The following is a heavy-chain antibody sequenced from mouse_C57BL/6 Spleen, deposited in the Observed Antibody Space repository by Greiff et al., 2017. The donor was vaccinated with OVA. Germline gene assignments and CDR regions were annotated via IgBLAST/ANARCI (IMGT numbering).Heavy chain of an antibody. CDR2: IWSGGST. D-gene: IGHD4-1*01. CDR1: GFSLTSYG. CDR3: ARGCWDDWYFDV. V-gene: IGHV2-2*01. Sequence: QVQLQQSGPGLVQPSQSLSITCTVSGFSLTSYGVHWVRQSPGKGLEWLGVIWSGGSTDYNAAFISRLSISKDNSKSQVFFKMNSLQADDTAIYYCARGCWDDWYFDVWGTGTTVTVSS. J-gene: IGHJ1*03.